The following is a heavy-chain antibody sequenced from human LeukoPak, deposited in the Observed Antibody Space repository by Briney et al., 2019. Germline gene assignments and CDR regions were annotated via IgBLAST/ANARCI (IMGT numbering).Heavy chain of an antibody. Sequence: GGSLRLSCAASGFTFSSYSMNGVRQARGKGLEWVSSISSSSSYIYYAESVKGRFTISRDNAKNSLYLQMNSLSAEDTAVYYCARAAYCSSTSCPGEGYYYYYMDVWGKGTTVTVSS. D-gene: IGHD2-2*01. V-gene: IGHV3-21*01. CDR1: GFTFSSYS. CDR2: ISSSSSYI. J-gene: IGHJ6*03. CDR3: ARAAYCSSTSCPGEGYYYYYMDV.